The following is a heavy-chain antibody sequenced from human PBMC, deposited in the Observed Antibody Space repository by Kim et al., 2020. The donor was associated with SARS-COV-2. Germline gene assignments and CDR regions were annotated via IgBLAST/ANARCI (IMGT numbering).Heavy chain of an antibody. CDR2: ISDGGVSA. D-gene: IGHD1-26*01. V-gene: IGHV3-23*01. J-gene: IGHJ2*01. Sequence: GGSLRLSCAASGFTFSSTGMSWVRQAPGKGLEWVSIISDGGVSAYYGDSVKGRFTISRDNSKDTLHLQMNSLRAEDTAVYYCAKARGSSRNWHFDFWGRGTLVTVSS. CDR3: AKARGSSRNWHFDF. CDR1: GFTFSSTG.